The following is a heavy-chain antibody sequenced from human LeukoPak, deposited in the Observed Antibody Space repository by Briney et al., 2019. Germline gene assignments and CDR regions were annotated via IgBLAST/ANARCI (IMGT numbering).Heavy chain of an antibody. CDR3: ARQISDYYYYYMDV. Sequence: SETLSLTXTVSGGSISSSNYYWGCIRQPPGKGLEWIGTIYYSGTTYYNPSLESRVTISEDTSKNQFSLTLRSVTAADTAVYYCARQISDYYYYYMDVWGKGTTVTVSS. V-gene: IGHV4-39*01. CDR2: IYYSGTT. J-gene: IGHJ6*03. CDR1: GGSISSSNYY. D-gene: IGHD3-10*01.